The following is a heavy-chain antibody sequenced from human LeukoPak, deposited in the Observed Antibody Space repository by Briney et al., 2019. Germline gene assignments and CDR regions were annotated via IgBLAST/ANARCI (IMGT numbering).Heavy chain of an antibody. Sequence: GGSLRLSCAASGFTFSDYNMTWIRQAPGKGLEWVSHISSRGRTIYYADSVKGRVTISRDNAKNSTYLQMYSLRAEDTAVYYCARGSRYFLHWGQGTLVTVSS. CDR1: GFTFSDYN. CDR2: ISSRGRTI. V-gene: IGHV3-11*01. CDR3: ARGSRYFLH. J-gene: IGHJ1*01.